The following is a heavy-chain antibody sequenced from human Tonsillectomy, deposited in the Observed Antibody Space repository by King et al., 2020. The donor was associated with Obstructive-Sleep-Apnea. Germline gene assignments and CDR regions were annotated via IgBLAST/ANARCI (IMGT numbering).Heavy chain of an antibody. D-gene: IGHD5-12*01. CDR1: GFNFENYA. Sequence: VQLVESGGGLVQPGRSLRLSCAASGFNFENYAMYWVRQAPGKGLEWVSGISWDGGSIGYADSVKGRFTISRDNAKNSLYLQMNSLRAEDTALYYCAKGSEFLVDMVATSCGMDVGCQGTTVTVSS. CDR3: AKGSEFLVDMVATSCGMDV. J-gene: IGHJ6*02. CDR2: ISWDGGSI. V-gene: IGHV3-9*01.